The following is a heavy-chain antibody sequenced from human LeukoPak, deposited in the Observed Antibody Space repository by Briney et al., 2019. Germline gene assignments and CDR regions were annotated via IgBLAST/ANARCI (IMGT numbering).Heavy chain of an antibody. CDR2: IYYSGST. D-gene: IGHD3-22*01. CDR1: GGSISSGGYY. CDR3: ARDRRYYYDNSGYPDY. J-gene: IGHJ4*02. Sequence: SETLCLTCTVSGGSISSGGYYWSWIRQHPGKGLEWIGYIYYSGSTYYNPSLKSRVTISVDTSKNQFSLKLSSVTAADTAVYYCARDRRYYYDNSGYPDYWGQGTLVTVSS. V-gene: IGHV4-31*03.